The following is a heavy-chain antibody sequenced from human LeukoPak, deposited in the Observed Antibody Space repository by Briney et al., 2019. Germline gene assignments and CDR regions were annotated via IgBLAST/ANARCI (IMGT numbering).Heavy chain of an antibody. D-gene: IGHD3-22*01. CDR2: IIPILGIA. V-gene: IGHV1-69*04. CDR3: ASHQYYYDSSGYLVY. Sequence: ASVKVSCKASGGTFSSYAISWVRQAPGQGLEWMGRIIPILGIANYAQKFQGRVTITADKSTSTAYMELSSLRSEDTAVYYCASHQYYYDSSGYLVYWGQGTLVTVSS. CDR1: GGTFSSYA. J-gene: IGHJ4*02.